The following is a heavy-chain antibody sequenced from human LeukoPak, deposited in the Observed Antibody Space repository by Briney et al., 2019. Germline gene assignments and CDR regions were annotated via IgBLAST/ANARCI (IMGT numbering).Heavy chain of an antibody. CDR3: ARDAAAGTLGAFDI. J-gene: IGHJ3*02. Sequence: SETLSLTCTVSGGSISSYYWSWIRQPPGKGLEWIGYIYYSGSTNYNLSLKSRVTISVDTSKNQFSLKLSSVTAADTAVYYCARDAAAGTLGAFDIWGQGTMVTVSS. CDR2: IYYSGST. D-gene: IGHD6-13*01. CDR1: GGSISSYY. V-gene: IGHV4-59*01.